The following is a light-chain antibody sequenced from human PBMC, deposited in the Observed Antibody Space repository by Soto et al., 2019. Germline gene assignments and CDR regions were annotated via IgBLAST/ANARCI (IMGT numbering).Light chain of an antibody. CDR1: QSVSTY. CDR2: DAS. J-gene: IGKJ2*01. CDR3: QHRSNWPRT. Sequence: EIVLTQSPATLSLSPGERATLSCRASQSVSTYLAWYQQKPGQAPRLLIYDASNRATGIPARFSGSGSGTDFTLTISSLETEDFAVYYCQHRSNWPRTFGQGNKLEIK. V-gene: IGKV3-11*01.